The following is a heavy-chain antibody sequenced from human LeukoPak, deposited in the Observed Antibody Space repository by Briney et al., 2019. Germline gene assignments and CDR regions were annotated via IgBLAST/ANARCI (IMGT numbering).Heavy chain of an antibody. CDR3: ARARWFGELFLDY. CDR2: IFHNGST. D-gene: IGHD3-10*01. V-gene: IGHV4-59*08. CDR1: GVSISPYY. Sequence: SETLSLTCSVSGVSISPYYWSWIRQPPGKGLEWIGYIFHNGSTNYNPYLKSRLTISVDTSKNQFSLKLRSVTAADMAVYFCARARWFGELFLDYWGQGTLVTVSS. J-gene: IGHJ4*02.